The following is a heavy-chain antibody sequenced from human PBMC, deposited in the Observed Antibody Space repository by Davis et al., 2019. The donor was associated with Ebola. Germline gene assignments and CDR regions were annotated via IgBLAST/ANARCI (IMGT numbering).Heavy chain of an antibody. CDR3: ARSYEAAFDY. J-gene: IGHJ4*02. Sequence: GESLKISCAASGFTFSSHWMNWVRQAPGKGLEWVAKVQEGGGDKYYVDSVKGRFTISRDNALNLLYLQMNSLRVEDTAVYYCARSYEAAFDYWGQGTLVTVAS. CDR2: VQEGGGDK. V-gene: IGHV3-7*01. CDR1: GFTFSSHW. D-gene: IGHD3-22*01.